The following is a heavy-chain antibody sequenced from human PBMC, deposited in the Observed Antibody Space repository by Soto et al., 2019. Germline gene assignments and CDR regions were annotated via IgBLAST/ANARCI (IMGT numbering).Heavy chain of an antibody. CDR2: ISGSGGST. V-gene: IGHV3-23*01. CDR3: AKVPLFTSGSYWVFYFDY. Sequence: GGSLRLSCAASGFTFSSYAMSWVRQAPGKGLEWVSAISGSGGSTYYADSVKGRFTISRDNSKNTLYLQMNSLRAEDTAEYYCAKVPLFTSGSYWVFYFDYWGQGTLDTGSS. J-gene: IGHJ4*02. D-gene: IGHD1-26*01. CDR1: GFTFSSYA.